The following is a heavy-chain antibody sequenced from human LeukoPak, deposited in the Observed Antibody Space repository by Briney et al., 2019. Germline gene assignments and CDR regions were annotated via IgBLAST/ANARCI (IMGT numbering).Heavy chain of an antibody. CDR1: GGSFSGYY. Sequence: PSATLSLTCTVYGGSFSGYYWSWIRQPPGKGLEWIGEINHSGSTNYNPSLKSRVTISVDTSKNQFSLKLSSVTAADTAVYYCARGSPYSSSWTRFDYWGQGTLVTVSS. V-gene: IGHV4-34*01. CDR2: INHSGST. CDR3: ARGSPYSSSWTRFDY. J-gene: IGHJ4*02. D-gene: IGHD6-13*01.